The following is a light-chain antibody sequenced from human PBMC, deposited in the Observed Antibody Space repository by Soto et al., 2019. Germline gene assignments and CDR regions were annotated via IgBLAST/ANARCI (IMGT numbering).Light chain of an antibody. V-gene: IGKV3-20*01. Sequence: EMVLTQSPGTLSLSPGERATLSCRASQSVSSSYLAWYQQKPGQAPRLIIYGASSRATGIPGRFSGSGSGTDFTLSISRLEPEDFAVYYCQQYGSSPFTFGPGTKVDIK. CDR2: GAS. CDR1: QSVSSSY. J-gene: IGKJ3*01. CDR3: QQYGSSPFT.